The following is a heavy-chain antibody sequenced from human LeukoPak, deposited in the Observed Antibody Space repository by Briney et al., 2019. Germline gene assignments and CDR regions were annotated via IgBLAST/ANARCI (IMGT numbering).Heavy chain of an antibody. J-gene: IGHJ4*02. CDR2: ISGSSSDI. CDR3: ARGGMAGIYYFDY. CDR1: AFTFSSYS. D-gene: IGHD6-19*01. V-gene: IGHV3-21*01. Sequence: PGGSLRLSCAGSAFTFSSYSMNWVRQAPGKGLEWVSSISGSSSDIYYADSVKGRFTISRDNAKKSLYLQMNSLRAEDTAVYYCARGGMAGIYYFDYWGQGTLVTVSS.